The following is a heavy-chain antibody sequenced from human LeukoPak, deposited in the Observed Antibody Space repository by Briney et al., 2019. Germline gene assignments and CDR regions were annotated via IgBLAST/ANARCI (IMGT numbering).Heavy chain of an antibody. CDR2: IHPGDSDT. D-gene: IGHD2-21*01. CDR3: ARLLGLEPPINHYYYMDV. CDR1: GYSFTSYW. J-gene: IGHJ6*03. Sequence: GESLKISCKGSGYSFTSYWIGWVRQMPGKGLEWMGIIHPGDSDTRYSPSFQGQVTISADKSISTAYLQWSSLKASDTAMYYCARLLGLEPPINHYYYMDVWGKGTTVTVSS. V-gene: IGHV5-51*01.